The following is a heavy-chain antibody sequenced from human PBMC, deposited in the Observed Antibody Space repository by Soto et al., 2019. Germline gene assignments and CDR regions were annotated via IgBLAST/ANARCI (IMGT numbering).Heavy chain of an antibody. D-gene: IGHD3-10*01. V-gene: IGHV3-30*18. Sequence: GGSLRLSCAASGFTFSSYGMHWVRQAPGKGLEWVAVISYDGSNKYYADSVKGRFTISRNNSKNTLYLQMNSLRAEDTAVYYCAKDPERSGSGSYSYYYYYMDVWGKGTTVTVSS. J-gene: IGHJ6*03. CDR1: GFTFSSYG. CDR3: AKDPERSGSGSYSYYYYYMDV. CDR2: ISYDGSNK.